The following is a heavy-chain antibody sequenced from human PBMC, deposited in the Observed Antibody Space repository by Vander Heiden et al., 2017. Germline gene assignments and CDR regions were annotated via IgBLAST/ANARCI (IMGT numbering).Heavy chain of an antibody. CDR1: GFTFSSYA. D-gene: IGHD4-17*01. V-gene: IGHV3-23*01. CDR2: LSGSGGYT. Sequence: EVQLLESGGGLVQPGGSLRPSCAAPGFTFSSYAMNWVRQAPGKGLEWVSGLSGSGGYTYYADSVKGRFTISRDNSKNTLYLQMNSLRAEDTAVYYCAKDLYGDYSVDYWGQGTLVTVSS. CDR3: AKDLYGDYSVDY. J-gene: IGHJ4*02.